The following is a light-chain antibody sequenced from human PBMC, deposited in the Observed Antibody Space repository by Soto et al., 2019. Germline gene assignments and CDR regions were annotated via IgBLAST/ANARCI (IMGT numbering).Light chain of an antibody. CDR1: SSDVGSYNL. Sequence: QSALTQPASVSGSPGQSITFSCTGTSSDVGSYNLVSWYQQHPGKAPKLLIYEVSKRPSGVSNRFSGSKSGNTASLTISGLQAEDEADYYCCSYAGSSTHVFGTGTKLTVL. J-gene: IGLJ1*01. CDR3: CSYAGSSTHV. CDR2: EVS. V-gene: IGLV2-23*02.